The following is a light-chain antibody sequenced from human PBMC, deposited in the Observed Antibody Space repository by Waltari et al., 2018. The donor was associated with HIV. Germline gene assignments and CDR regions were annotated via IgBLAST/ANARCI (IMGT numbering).Light chain of an antibody. J-gene: IGLJ1*01. CDR2: DVN. CDR1: STYVDTF. V-gene: IGLV2-11*01. Sequence: QSALTQPHSVSGSPGQSLTISCTGTSTYVDTFVSWYQQHPGKAPKVIIFDVNKRPSGVPDRFSGSKSGNTASLTISGLQAEDEADYYCCSHAGNFIFVFGTGTKLSVL. CDR3: CSHAGNFIFV.